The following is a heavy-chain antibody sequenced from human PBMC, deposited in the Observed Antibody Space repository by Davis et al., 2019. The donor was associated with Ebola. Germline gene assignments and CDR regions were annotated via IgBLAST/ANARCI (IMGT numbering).Heavy chain of an antibody. CDR3: ARDRSYLSSGWYDY. CDR2: ISYDGSNK. Sequence: PGGSLRLSCAASGFTFSSYWMSWVRQAPGKGLEWVAVISYDGSNKYYADSVKGRFTISRDNSKNTLYLQMNSLRAEDTAVYYCARDRSYLSSGWYDYWGQGTLVTVSS. D-gene: IGHD6-19*01. CDR1: GFTFSSYW. V-gene: IGHV3-30-3*01. J-gene: IGHJ4*02.